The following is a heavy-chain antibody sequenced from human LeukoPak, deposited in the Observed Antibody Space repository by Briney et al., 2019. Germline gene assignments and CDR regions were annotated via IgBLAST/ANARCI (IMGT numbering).Heavy chain of an antibody. Sequence: GGSLRLSCTASGFTFSNYFMNWVRQAPGKGLEWVSYISISSDTINYADSVKGRFTISRDNAKNSLYLQMNSLRAEDTAVYYCAELGITMIGGVWGKGTTVTISS. CDR1: GFTFSNYF. CDR2: ISISSDTI. J-gene: IGHJ6*04. CDR3: AELGITMIGGV. V-gene: IGHV3-48*04. D-gene: IGHD3-10*02.